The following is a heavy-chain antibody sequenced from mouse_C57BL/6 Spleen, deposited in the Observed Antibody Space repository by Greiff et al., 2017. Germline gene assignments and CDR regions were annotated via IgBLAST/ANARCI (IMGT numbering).Heavy chain of an antibody. CDR1: GYTFTSYW. Sequence: QVQLKQPGAELVKPGASVKLSCKASGYTFTSYWMHWVKQRPGQGLEWIGMIHPNSGSTNYNEKFKSKATLTVDKSSSTAYMQLSSLTSEDSAVYYCARDGSSYSYWYFDVWGTGTTVTVSS. CDR2: IHPNSGST. D-gene: IGHD1-1*01. V-gene: IGHV1-64*01. CDR3: ARDGSSYSYWYFDV. J-gene: IGHJ1*03.